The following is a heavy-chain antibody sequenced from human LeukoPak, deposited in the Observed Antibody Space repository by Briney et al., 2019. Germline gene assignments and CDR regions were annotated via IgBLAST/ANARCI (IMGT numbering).Heavy chain of an antibody. J-gene: IGHJ4*02. D-gene: IGHD3-10*01. CDR2: ISGSGGST. Sequence: GGSLRLSCAASGFTFSSYAMSSVRQARGKGLEWVSAISGSGGSTYYADSVKGRFTISRDNSKNTLYLQMNSLRAEDTAVYYCAFSYGSGSYCRFWGQGTLVTVSS. V-gene: IGHV3-23*01. CDR1: GFTFSSYA. CDR3: AFSYGSGSYCRF.